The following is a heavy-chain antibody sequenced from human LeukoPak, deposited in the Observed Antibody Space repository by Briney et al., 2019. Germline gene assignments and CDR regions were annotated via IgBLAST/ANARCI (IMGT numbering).Heavy chain of an antibody. J-gene: IGHJ4*02. Sequence: GGSLGLSCAASGFTFSGSAMHWVRQASGKGLEWVGRIRSKANSYATAYAASVKGRFTISRDDSKNMAYLQMNSLKTEDTAVYYCTRPDYYYDSSGYYYGDYWGQGTLVTVSS. D-gene: IGHD3-22*01. V-gene: IGHV3-73*01. CDR2: IRSKANSYAT. CDR1: GFTFSGSA. CDR3: TRPDYYYDSSGYYYGDY.